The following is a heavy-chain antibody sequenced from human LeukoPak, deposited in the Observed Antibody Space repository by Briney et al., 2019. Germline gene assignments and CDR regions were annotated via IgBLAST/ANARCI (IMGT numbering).Heavy chain of an antibody. CDR1: GFTFSNAW. Sequence: PGGSLRLSCAGSGFTFSNAWMSGVRQAPGKGLEWVGRIKSKSAGGKTDYAAPMKGRFTISRDDSKNTLYLQMNSLKTEDTAVYYCTAEYDSSGYYPWFFDLWGRGTLVTASS. D-gene: IGHD3-22*01. V-gene: IGHV3-15*01. CDR2: IKSKSAGGKT. J-gene: IGHJ2*01. CDR3: TAEYDSSGYYPWFFDL.